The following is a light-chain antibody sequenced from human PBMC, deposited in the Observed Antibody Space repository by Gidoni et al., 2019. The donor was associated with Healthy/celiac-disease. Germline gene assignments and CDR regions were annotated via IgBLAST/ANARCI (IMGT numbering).Light chain of an antibody. CDR1: QSVLSSSNNKNY. V-gene: IGKV4-1*01. Sequence: GSLGERATINCKSSQSVLSSSNNKNYLAWYQQKPGQPPKLLIYWASTRESGVPDRFSGSGSGTDFTLTISSLQAEDVAVYYCQQYYSTRLTFGGGTKVEIK. J-gene: IGKJ4*01. CDR3: QQYYSTRLT. CDR2: WAS.